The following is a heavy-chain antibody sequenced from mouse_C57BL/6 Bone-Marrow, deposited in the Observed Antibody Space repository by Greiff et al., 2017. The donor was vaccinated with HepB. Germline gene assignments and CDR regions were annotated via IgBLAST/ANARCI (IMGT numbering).Heavy chain of an antibody. J-gene: IGHJ2*01. D-gene: IGHD2-5*01. CDR2: INPNNGGT. CDR3: ARLGGYYSNY. V-gene: IGHV1-26*01. Sequence: EVKLQQSGPELVKPGASVKISCKASGYTFTDYYMNWVKQSHGKSLEWIGDINPNNGGTSYNQKFKGKATLTVDKSSSTAYMELRSLTSEDSAVYYCARLGGYYSNYWGQGTTLTVSS. CDR1: GYTFTDYY.